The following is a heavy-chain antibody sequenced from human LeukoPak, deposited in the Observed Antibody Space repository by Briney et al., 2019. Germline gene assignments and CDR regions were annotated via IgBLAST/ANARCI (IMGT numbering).Heavy chain of an antibody. Sequence: SETLSLTCTVSGGSVSSSSYDWGWFRQPPGKGLEWIGKIYYSGRTYYSPSLRGRVFISIDTSKNQFSLKMTSVTAADRAVYYCAIRRHDVTAVFDATGGFDPWGQGILVTVSS. CDR3: AIRRHDVTAVFDATGGFDP. J-gene: IGHJ5*02. CDR2: IYYSGRT. V-gene: IGHV4-39*01. D-gene: IGHD5-18*01. CDR1: GGSVSSSSYD.